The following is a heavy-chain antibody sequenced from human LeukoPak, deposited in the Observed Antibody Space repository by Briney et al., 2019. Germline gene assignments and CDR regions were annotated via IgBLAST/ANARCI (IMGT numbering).Heavy chain of an antibody. CDR3: ARESVDIVAPIVGVYYYYGMDV. CDR2: IKQDGSEK. Sequence: GGSLRLSCAASGFTFSSYWMSWVRQAPGKGLEWVANIKQDGSEKYYVDSVKGRFTISRDNAKNSLYLQMNSLRAEDTAVYYCARESVDIVAPIVGVYYYYGMDVWGQGTTVTVSS. CDR1: GFTFSSYW. V-gene: IGHV3-7*03. J-gene: IGHJ6*02. D-gene: IGHD5-12*01.